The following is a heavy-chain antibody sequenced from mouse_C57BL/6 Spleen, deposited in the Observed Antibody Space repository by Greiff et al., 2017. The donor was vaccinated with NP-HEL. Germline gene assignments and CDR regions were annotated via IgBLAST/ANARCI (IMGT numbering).Heavy chain of an antibody. CDR3: ARDLTTAQATGY. CDR1: GFTFSSYA. D-gene: IGHD3-2*02. V-gene: IGHV5-4*01. CDR2: ISDGGSYT. Sequence: EVKLVESGGGLVKPGGSLKLSCAASGFTFSSYAMSWVRQTPEKRLEWVATISDGGSYTYYPDNVKGRFTISRDNAKNNLYLQMSQLKSEDTAMYYCARDLTTAQATGYWGQGTTLTVSS. J-gene: IGHJ2*01.